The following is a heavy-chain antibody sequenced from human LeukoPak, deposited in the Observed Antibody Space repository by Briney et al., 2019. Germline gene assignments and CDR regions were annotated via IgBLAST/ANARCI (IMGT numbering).Heavy chain of an antibody. CDR3: ARHAPTETPTIFDY. V-gene: IGHV4-4*09. CDR1: GGSISTYY. CDR2: IYTSGDT. Sequence: SETLSLTCTVSGGSISTYYWSWIRQPPGKGLEWIGYIYTSGDTNYNPSLKSRVTISGDTSKNQLSLRLSSVTAADTAFYYCARHAPTETPTIFDYWGQGTLVTVSS. D-gene: IGHD1-1*01. J-gene: IGHJ4*02.